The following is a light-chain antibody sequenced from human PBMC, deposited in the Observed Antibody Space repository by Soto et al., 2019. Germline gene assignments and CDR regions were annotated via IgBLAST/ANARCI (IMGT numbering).Light chain of an antibody. CDR1: QSVRSS. V-gene: IGKV3-15*01. Sequence: EIVMTQSPGTLSVSPGERATLFCRASQSVRSSLTWYQQKPGQAPRLLIYAASTRATGVPARFSGSGSGTEFTLTISSLQSEDFAVYSCQQYNNWPLTFGGGTKVDIK. J-gene: IGKJ4*01. CDR3: QQYNNWPLT. CDR2: AAS.